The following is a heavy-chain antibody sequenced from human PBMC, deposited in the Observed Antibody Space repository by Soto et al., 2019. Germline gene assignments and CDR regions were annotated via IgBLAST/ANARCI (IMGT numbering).Heavy chain of an antibody. D-gene: IGHD6-13*01. CDR3: ARVRESRFGAAAGTSWFDP. CDR2: INRSGST. J-gene: IGHJ5*02. V-gene: IGHV4-34*01. Sequence: PSETLSLTCAVYGGSFSGYYWSWIRQPPGKGLEWIGEINRSGSTNYNPSLKSRVTISVDTSKNQFSLKLSPVTAADTAVYYCARVRESRFGAAAGTSWFDPWGQGTLVTVS. CDR1: GGSFSGYY.